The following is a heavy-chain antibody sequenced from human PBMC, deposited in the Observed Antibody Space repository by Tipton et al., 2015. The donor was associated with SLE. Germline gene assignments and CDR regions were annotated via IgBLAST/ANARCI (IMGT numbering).Heavy chain of an antibody. V-gene: IGHV4-61*02. Sequence: TLSLTCTVSGGSISSGSYYWSWIRQPAGKGLEWIGRIYTSGSTNYNPSLKSRVTVSLDTSNNQFSLNLNSVTAADTAVYYCATTSCSGDSCLVDHWGQGTLVTVS. D-gene: IGHD2-21*01. CDR2: IYTSGST. CDR1: GGSISSGSYY. J-gene: IGHJ4*02. CDR3: ATTSCSGDSCLVDH.